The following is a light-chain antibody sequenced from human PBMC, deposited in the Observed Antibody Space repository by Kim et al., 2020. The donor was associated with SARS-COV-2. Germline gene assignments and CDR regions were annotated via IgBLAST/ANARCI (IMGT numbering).Light chain of an antibody. CDR1: QSISSW. CDR2: KAS. Sequence: PSVGDRVPITCRASQSISSWLAWYQQKPGKAPKLLIYKASTLESGVPSRFSGSGSGTEFPLTISSLQPDDFASYHCQHYNSDSYPFGQGTKLEI. V-gene: IGKV1-5*03. J-gene: IGKJ2*01. CDR3: QHYNSDSYP.